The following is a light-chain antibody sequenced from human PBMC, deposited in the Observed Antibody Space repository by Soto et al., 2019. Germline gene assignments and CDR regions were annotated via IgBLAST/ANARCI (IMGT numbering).Light chain of an antibody. CDR2: DVS. CDR1: SSNLGAYNY. V-gene: IGLV2-11*01. Sequence: QSALTQPRSVSGSPGQSVAISCTGTSSNLGAYNYVSWYQQHPGKAPTLIIYDVSKRPSGVPDRFSGSKSGNTASLTISGLQADDEADYYCCSYAVSFALFGGGTKLTVL. CDR3: CSYAVSFAL. J-gene: IGLJ2*01.